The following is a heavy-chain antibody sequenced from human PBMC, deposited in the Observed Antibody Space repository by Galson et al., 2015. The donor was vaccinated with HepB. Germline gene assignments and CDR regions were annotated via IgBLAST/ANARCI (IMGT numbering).Heavy chain of an antibody. J-gene: IGHJ4*02. CDR3: ARGGLATTRPPILDY. Sequence: SVKVSCKASGGTFSTYAISWVRLAPGQGLEWMGRIIPILGLRNYAQKLQGRVTITADQSTSTAYLELSSLRSEDTAVYYCARGGLATTRPPILDYWGQGTLVTVSS. V-gene: IGHV1-69*04. D-gene: IGHD5-24*01. CDR2: IIPILGLR. CDR1: GGTFSTYA.